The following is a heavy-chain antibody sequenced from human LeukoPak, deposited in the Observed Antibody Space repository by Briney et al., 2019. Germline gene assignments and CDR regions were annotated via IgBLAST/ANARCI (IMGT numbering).Heavy chain of an antibody. J-gene: IGHJ4*02. CDR2: IDSTGST. CDR3: ARIDSTAGGDY. CDR1: GGSISSSSYF. V-gene: IGHV4-39*07. D-gene: IGHD3-9*01. Sequence: SETLSLTCAVSGGSISSSSYFWGWIRQPPGKGLEWVGSIDSTGSTHYNPALKSRVSISVDTSKNHFSLRLSSVTAADTAVYYCARIDSTAGGDYWGQGTLVTVSS.